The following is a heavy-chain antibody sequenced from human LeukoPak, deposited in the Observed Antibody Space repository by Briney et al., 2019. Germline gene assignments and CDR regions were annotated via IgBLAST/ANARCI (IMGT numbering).Heavy chain of an antibody. J-gene: IGHJ6*02. Sequence: SQTLSLTCAISGDSVSSYSSAWKWIRQSPSRGLEWLGRTYYQSRWYTDYASSVRGRIAIQPDTSKSQFSLHLQSVTPQDTAVYYCARERGVDYNRVDVWGQGTTVTVSS. CDR1: GDSVSSYSSA. CDR3: ARERGVDYNRVDV. V-gene: IGHV6-1*01. CDR2: TYYQSRWYT. D-gene: IGHD3-10*01.